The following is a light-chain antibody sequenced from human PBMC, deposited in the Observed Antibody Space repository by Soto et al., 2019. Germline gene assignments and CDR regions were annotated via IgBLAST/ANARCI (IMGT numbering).Light chain of an antibody. Sequence: EIVLTQSPGTLSLSPGERATLSCRASQTVSSSYLAWYQQELGQAPRLLIYGASNRATGIPDRFSGSGSGTDFTLTISRLEPEDFAVYYCQQYGSSPRTFGQGTKVDIK. CDR1: QTVSSSY. CDR3: QQYGSSPRT. CDR2: GAS. J-gene: IGKJ1*01. V-gene: IGKV3-20*01.